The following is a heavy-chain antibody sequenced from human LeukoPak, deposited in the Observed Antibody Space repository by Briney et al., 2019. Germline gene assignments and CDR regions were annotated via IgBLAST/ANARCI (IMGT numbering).Heavy chain of an antibody. Sequence: GGSLRLSCAASGFTFSSYGMHWVRQAPGKGLVWVSRINSDGSSTSYADSVKGRFASSRDNAKNTLYLQMNSLRAEDTAVYYCARDSELRGRSSSLWWGQGTLVTVSS. V-gene: IGHV3-74*01. D-gene: IGHD6-13*01. J-gene: IGHJ4*02. CDR2: INSDGSST. CDR1: GFTFSSYG. CDR3: ARDSELRGRSSSLW.